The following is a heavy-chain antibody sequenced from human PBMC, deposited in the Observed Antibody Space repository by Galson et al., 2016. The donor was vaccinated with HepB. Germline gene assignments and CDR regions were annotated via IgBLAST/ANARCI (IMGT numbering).Heavy chain of an antibody. CDR3: ARGSWPAINDQTFER. Sequence: SLRLSCAASGFRFSTYAMHWVREAPGKGLQWVAVIWYDEGHQYYKRSVEGRFTISRDNTLNSLFLQMDSLRAEDTAVYYCARGSWPAINDQTFERWGQGTLVTVSS. D-gene: IGHD2-2*01. CDR2: IWYDEGHQ. V-gene: IGHV3-33*03. J-gene: IGHJ4*02. CDR1: GFRFSTYA.